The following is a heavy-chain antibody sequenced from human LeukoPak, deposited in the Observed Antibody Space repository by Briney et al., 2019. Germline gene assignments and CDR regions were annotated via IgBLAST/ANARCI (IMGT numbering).Heavy chain of an antibody. Sequence: AGGSLRLSCAASGFTFSSYDMHWVRQATGKGLEWVSAIGTAGDTYYPGSVKGRFTISRENAKNSLYLQMNSLRAGDTAVYYCARERVNYGMDVWGQGTTVTVPS. J-gene: IGHJ6*02. CDR2: IGTAGDT. CDR1: GFTFSSYD. CDR3: ARERVNYGMDV. D-gene: IGHD4-23*01. V-gene: IGHV3-13*01.